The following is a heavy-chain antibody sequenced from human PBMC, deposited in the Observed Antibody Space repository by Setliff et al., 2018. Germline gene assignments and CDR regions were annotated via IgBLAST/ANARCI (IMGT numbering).Heavy chain of an antibody. Sequence: LSLTCTVSGGSISSSSYYWGWIRQPPGKGLEWIGSIYYSGSTYYNPSLKSRVTISVGTSKNQFSLKLSSVTAADTAVYYCARRRLYSSSWFEGAFDIWGQGTMVTVSS. D-gene: IGHD6-13*01. CDR3: ARRRLYSSSWFEGAFDI. V-gene: IGHV4-39*01. CDR2: IYYSGST. CDR1: GGSISSSSYY. J-gene: IGHJ3*02.